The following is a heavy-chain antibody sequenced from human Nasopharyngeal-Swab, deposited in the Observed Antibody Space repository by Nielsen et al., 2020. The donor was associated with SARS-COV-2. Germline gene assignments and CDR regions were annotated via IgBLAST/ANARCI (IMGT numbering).Heavy chain of an antibody. CDR2: ISGSGGST. J-gene: IGHJ6*02. CDR1: GFTFSSHA. Sequence: GESLKISCAASGFTFSSHAMSWVRQAPGKGLEWVSAISGSGGSTYYADSVKGRFTISRDNSKNTLYLQMSSLRAEDTAVYYCAKLDCSSTSCYTGGKTTYYYYGMDVWGQGTTVTVSS. CDR3: AKLDCSSTSCYTGGKTTYYYYGMDV. D-gene: IGHD2-2*02. V-gene: IGHV3-23*01.